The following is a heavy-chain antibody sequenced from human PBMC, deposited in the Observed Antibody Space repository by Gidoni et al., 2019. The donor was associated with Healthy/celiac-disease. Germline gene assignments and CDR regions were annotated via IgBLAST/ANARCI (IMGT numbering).Heavy chain of an antibody. J-gene: IGHJ5*02. D-gene: IGHD2-15*01. CDR2: IYTSGST. V-gene: IGHV4-61*02. CDR3: ARGLLGWFDP. Sequence: QVQLQESGPGLVKPSQTLSLTCTVSGGSISSGSYYWSWSRQPAGKGLEWIGRIYTSGSTNYNPSLKSRVTISVDTSKNQFSLKLSSVTAADTAVYYCARGLLGWFDPWGQGTLVTVSS. CDR1: GGSISSGSYY.